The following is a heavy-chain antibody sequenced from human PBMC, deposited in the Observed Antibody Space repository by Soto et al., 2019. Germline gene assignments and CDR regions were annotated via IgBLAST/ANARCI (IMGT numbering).Heavy chain of an antibody. D-gene: IGHD6-19*01. CDR1: GFTFSNYA. CDR3: ARETAVTSTNYFNMDV. V-gene: IGHV3-30-3*01. CDR2: ISYDGSKK. J-gene: IGHJ6*02. Sequence: QVQLVESGGGVVQPGTSLRLSCAASGFTFSNYAIHWVRQAPGKGLEWVAVISYDGSKKFFADSVKGRFTISRDYSKSTVYLQMNSLRVDDSAAYYCARETAVTSTNYFNMDVWGQGTTVTVSS.